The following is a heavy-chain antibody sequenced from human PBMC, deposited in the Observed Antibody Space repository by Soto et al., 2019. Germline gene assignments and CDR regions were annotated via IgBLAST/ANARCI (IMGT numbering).Heavy chain of an antibody. Sequence: GGSLRLSCAASGFTFSSYWMSWVRQAPGKGLEWVANIKQDGSEKYYVDSVKGRFTISRDNAKNSLYLQMNSLRAEDTAVYYCARDRLVAMRVVPNGGFDIWGHGTMVTVS. CDR2: IKQDGSEK. J-gene: IGHJ3*02. D-gene: IGHD3-22*01. CDR3: ARDRLVAMRVVPNGGFDI. CDR1: GFTFSSYW. V-gene: IGHV3-7*03.